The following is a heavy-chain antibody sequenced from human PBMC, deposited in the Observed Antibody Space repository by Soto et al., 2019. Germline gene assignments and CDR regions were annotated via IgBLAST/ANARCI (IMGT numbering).Heavy chain of an antibody. CDR2: ISYDGSNK. CDR3: AKDWSPGPTDYFFDY. CDR1: GFTFSSYG. D-gene: IGHD3-9*01. J-gene: IGHJ4*02. Sequence: GGSLRLSCAASGFTFSSYGMHWVRQAPGKGLEWVAVISYDGSNKYYADSVKGRFTISRDNSKNTLYLQMNSLRAEDTAVYYCAKDWSPGPTDYFFDYWGQGALVTVSS. V-gene: IGHV3-30*18.